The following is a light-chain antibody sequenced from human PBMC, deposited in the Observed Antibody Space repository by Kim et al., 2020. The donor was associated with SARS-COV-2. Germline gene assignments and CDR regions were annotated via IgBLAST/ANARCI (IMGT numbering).Light chain of an antibody. V-gene: IGLV3-9*01. CDR2: RDT. J-gene: IGLJ3*02. CDR3: QVWDNSTGV. CDR1: KMGGKN. Sequence: SVTPGQTATLTCGGEKMGGKNVRWYRHNPGQAPVLVIYRDTRRPSGIPERFSGANSGNTATLTISGTQAKDESDYYCQVWDNSTGVFGGGTQLTVL.